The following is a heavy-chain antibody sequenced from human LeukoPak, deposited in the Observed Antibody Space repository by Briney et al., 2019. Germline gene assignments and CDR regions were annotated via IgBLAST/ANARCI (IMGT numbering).Heavy chain of an antibody. Sequence: SETLSLTCAVYGGSFSGYYWSWIRQPPGKGLEWIGEINHSGSTNYNPSLKSRVTISVDTSKNQFSLKLSSVTAADTAVYYCATHDYDSSGYYYENDYWGQGTLVTVSS. CDR2: INHSGST. CDR3: ATHDYDSSGYYYENDY. D-gene: IGHD3-22*01. CDR1: GGSFSGYY. J-gene: IGHJ4*02. V-gene: IGHV4-34*01.